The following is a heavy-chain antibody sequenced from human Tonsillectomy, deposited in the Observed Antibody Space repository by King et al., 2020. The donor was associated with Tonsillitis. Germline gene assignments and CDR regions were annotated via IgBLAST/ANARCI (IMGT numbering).Heavy chain of an antibody. CDR1: GFTFSTYN. V-gene: IGHV3-21*01. Sequence: QLVQSGGGLVKPGGSLRLSCTASGFTFSTYNMNWVRQAPGKGLEWVSSISTSGDYIYYADSLKARFTISRDNAKNSLYLQMDSLRVEDTAVYYCARDSVTNSGWYLDYSYYMDVWGTGTTVTVSS. J-gene: IGHJ6*03. D-gene: IGHD6-19*01. CDR3: ARDSVTNSGWYLDYSYYMDV. CDR2: ISTSGDYI.